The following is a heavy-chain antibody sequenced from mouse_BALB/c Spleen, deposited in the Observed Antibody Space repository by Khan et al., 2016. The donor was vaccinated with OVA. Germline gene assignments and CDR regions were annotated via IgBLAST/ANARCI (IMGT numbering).Heavy chain of an antibody. D-gene: IGHD2-1*01. CDR1: GFNIKDTY. Sequence: EVQLQESGAELVKPGASVKLSCTASGFNIKDTYMHWVKQRPEQGLEWIGRIDPANGNTKYDPKFQGKATITADTSSNTAYLQLSSLTSEDTAVDYCASEGNYYAPFAYWGQGTLVTVSA. J-gene: IGHJ3*01. CDR2: IDPANGNT. V-gene: IGHV14-3*02. CDR3: ASEGNYYAPFAY.